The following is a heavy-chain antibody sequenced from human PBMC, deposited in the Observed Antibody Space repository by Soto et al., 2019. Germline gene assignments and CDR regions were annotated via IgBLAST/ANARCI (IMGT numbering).Heavy chain of an antibody. D-gene: IGHD2-15*01. V-gene: IGHV4-4*02. J-gene: IGHJ4*02. Sequence: QVQLQESGPGLMKPSETLSLTCAVSGASIASDHWWTWIRQPPGKGLEWIAEVRHTGSTEYSPSLRSRVTIPVDKSKNQISLKVSSVTAADTAVYYCTRRPYRSTSGGIDYWGQGTLVTVSS. CDR2: VRHTGST. CDR1: GASIASDHW. CDR3: TRRPYRSTSGGIDY.